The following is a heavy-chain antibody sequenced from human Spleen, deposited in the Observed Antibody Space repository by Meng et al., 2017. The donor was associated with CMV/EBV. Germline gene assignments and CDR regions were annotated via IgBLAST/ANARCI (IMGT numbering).Heavy chain of an antibody. CDR2: VSWNGSRT. D-gene: IGHD6-19*01. J-gene: IGHJ4*02. CDR1: GFTFSNSD. CDR3: AKGGPQWLVESYFDY. V-gene: IGHV3-19*01. Sequence: GESLKISCAASGFTFSNSDMNWVRQAPGKGLEWVSGVSWNGSRTHYADSVKGRFTISRDSSKNTLYLQMNRLRVEDTALYYCAKGGPQWLVESYFDYWGQGTLVTVSS.